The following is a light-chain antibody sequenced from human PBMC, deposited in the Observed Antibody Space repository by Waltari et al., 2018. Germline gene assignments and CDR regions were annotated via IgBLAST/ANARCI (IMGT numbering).Light chain of an antibody. Sequence: SSELTQDPAVSVALGQTVRITCQGDSLKSHYANWHQQKPGQAPILLLFGQNNRPSGIPDRFSGSTSGDTASLTITGARAEDDADYYCSCRENTGFHWVFGGGTKLTVL. J-gene: IGLJ3*02. CDR2: GQN. CDR1: SLKSHY. CDR3: SCRENTGFHWV. V-gene: IGLV3-19*01.